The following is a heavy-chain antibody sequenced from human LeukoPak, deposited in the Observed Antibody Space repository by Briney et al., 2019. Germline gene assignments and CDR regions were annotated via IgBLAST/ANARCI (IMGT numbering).Heavy chain of an antibody. V-gene: IGHV4-39*07. CDR3: ARGPYTAMAIDAFDI. D-gene: IGHD5-18*01. J-gene: IGHJ3*02. CDR2: IYYSGST. CDR1: GGSISSSSYY. Sequence: PSETLSLTCTVSGGSISSSSYYWGWIRQPPGKGLEWIGSIYYSGSTYYNPSLKSRVTISVDTSKNQFSLKLSSVTAADTAVYYCARGPYTAMAIDAFDIWGQGTMVTVSS.